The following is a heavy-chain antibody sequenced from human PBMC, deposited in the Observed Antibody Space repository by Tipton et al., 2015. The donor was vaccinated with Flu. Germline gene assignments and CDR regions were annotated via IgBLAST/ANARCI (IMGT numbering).Heavy chain of an antibody. CDR1: GGSISNASYY. CDR3: ARGLEAATGSWGQNWFDP. Sequence: TLSLTCSVSGGSISNASYYWSWIRQPAGKRLEWIGRIFTSGNTNYNPSLKSRVIISLDTSKNQFSLKLRSVTAADTAVYYCARGLEAATGSWGQNWFDPWGQGTLVTVSS. V-gene: IGHV4-61*02. J-gene: IGHJ5*02. CDR2: IFTSGNT. D-gene: IGHD6-13*01.